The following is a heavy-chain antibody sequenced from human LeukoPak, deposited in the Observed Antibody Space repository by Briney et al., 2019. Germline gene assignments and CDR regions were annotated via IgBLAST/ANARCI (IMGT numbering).Heavy chain of an antibody. CDR3: ASLAVAGKNDY. CDR2: IYYSGST. CDR1: GGSTSSSSYY. D-gene: IGHD6-19*01. Sequence: SETLSLTCTVSGGSTSSSSYYWGWIRQPPGKGLEWIGSIYYSGSTYYNPSLKSRVTISVDTSKNQFSLKLSSVTAADTAVYYCASLAVAGKNDYWGQGTLVTVSS. V-gene: IGHV4-39*01. J-gene: IGHJ4*02.